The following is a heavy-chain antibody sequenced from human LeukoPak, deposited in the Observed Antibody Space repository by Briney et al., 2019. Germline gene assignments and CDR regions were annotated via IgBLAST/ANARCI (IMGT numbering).Heavy chain of an antibody. Sequence: PSETLSLTCTVSGGSISSYYWSWIRQPPGKGLEWIGYIYYSGSTNYNPSLKRRVTISVDTSKNQFSLKLSSVTAADTAGYYCARLTYSSSWETFDYWGQGTLVTVSS. CDR3: ARLTYSSSWETFDY. J-gene: IGHJ4*02. CDR1: GGSISSYY. D-gene: IGHD6-13*01. V-gene: IGHV4-59*08. CDR2: IYYSGST.